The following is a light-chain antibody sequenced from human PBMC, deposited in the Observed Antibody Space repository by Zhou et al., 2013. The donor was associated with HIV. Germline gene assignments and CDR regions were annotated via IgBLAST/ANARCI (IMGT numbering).Light chain of an antibody. CDR1: QSISSW. CDR2: SAS. J-gene: IGKJ1*01. Sequence: DIQMTQSPSTLSASVGDRVTITCRASQSISSWLAWYQQKPGKAPKRRIYSASSLQSGVPSRFSGSGSGTEFTLTISSLHLEDFATYFCLQHNSLPQTFGQGTKVEIK. V-gene: IGKV1-5*01. CDR3: LQHNSLPQT.